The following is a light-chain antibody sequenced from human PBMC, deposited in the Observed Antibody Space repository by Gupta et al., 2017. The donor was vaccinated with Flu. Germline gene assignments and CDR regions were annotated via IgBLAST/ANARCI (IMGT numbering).Light chain of an antibody. V-gene: IGKV2-30*02. CDR3: MQGTQWPT. CDR1: PSLALRNGNTY. J-gene: IGKJ1*01. CDR2: RVS. Sequence: DVVIAQSPIPPPVASGRQAAISCRASPSLALRNGNTYLTWFQQRPGQSPRRLIYRVSNRDSGVPDRFSGSGSGTVFTLKISRVEAEDVAVYYCMQGTQWPTFGQGTRLEIK.